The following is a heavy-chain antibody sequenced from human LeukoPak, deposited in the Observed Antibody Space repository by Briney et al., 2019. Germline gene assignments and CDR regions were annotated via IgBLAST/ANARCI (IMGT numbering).Heavy chain of an antibody. CDR2: INTNTGNP. CDR1: GYTFTSYA. CDR3: ARDRVDDYVWGSYRYSGIDY. J-gene: IGHJ4*02. V-gene: IGHV7-4-1*02. D-gene: IGHD3-16*02. Sequence: GASVKVSCKASGYTFTSYAMNWVRQAPGQGLEWMGWINTNTGNPTYAQGFTGRFVFSLDTSVSTAYLQISSLKAEDTAVYYCARDRVDDYVWGSYRYSGIDYWGQGTLVTVSS.